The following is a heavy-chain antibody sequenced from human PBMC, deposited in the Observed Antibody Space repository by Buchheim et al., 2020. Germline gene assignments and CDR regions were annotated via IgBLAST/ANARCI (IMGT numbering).Heavy chain of an antibody. Sequence: EVHLVESGGGLVQPGRSLRLSCTASRLTFSDYAMSWVRQAPGKGLEWVGLIRSKVFGGATEYAPSVRGRFIISRDDSERIVYLQMNSLETEDTALYFCTRHCGGDCYPEGGFDFWGQGTL. V-gene: IGHV3-49*04. CDR2: IRSKVFGGAT. J-gene: IGHJ4*02. CDR1: RLTFSDYA. D-gene: IGHD2-21*02. CDR3: TRHCGGDCYPEGGFDF.